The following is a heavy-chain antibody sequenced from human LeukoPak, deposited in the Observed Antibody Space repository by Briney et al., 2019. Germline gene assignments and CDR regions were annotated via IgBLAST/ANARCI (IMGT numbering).Heavy chain of an antibody. V-gene: IGHV4-59*01. CDR1: GGSISSYY. Sequence: SETLSLTCTVSGGSISSYYWSWIRQPPGKGLEWIGDIYYSGSTNYNPSLKSRVTISVDTSKNQFSLKLSSVTAADTAVYYCARAAYSNSMCHYWGQGPLVSVSS. CDR2: IYYSGST. CDR3: ARAAYSNSMCHY. J-gene: IGHJ4*02. D-gene: IGHD6-6*01.